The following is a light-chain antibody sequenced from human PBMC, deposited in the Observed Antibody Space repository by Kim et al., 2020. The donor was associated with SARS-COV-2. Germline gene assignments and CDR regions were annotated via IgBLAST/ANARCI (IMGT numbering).Light chain of an antibody. CDR3: ATWDSSLSAVV. Sequence: QKVTYSGSGSQSNIGNNYVSWYQQLPGTAPKLLIYDDHNRPSGIPDRFSGSKSGTSATLGITGLQTGDEADYYCATWDSSLSAVVFGGGTKVTVL. J-gene: IGLJ2*01. CDR2: DDH. CDR1: QSNIGNNY. V-gene: IGLV1-51*01.